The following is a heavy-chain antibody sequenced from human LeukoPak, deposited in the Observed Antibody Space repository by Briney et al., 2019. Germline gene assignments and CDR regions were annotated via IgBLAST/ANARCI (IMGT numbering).Heavy chain of an antibody. Sequence: ASVKVYCKASGYTFTSYGISWVRQAPGQGLEWMGWISAYNGSTNYAQKLQGRVTMTTDTSTSTAYMELRSLRSDDTAVYYCARDSHDYSNYADAFDIWGQGTMVTVSS. CDR3: ARDSHDYSNYADAFDI. CDR2: ISAYNGST. CDR1: GYTFTSYG. V-gene: IGHV1-18*01. D-gene: IGHD4-11*01. J-gene: IGHJ3*02.